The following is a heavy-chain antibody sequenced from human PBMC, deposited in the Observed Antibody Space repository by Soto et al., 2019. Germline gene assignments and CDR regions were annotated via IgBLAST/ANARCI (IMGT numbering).Heavy chain of an antibody. D-gene: IGHD2-2*01. Sequence: PSETLSLTCPVSGGSISSYYWGWIRQPPGKGLEWIGSIYYSGSTYYNPSLKSRVTISVDTSKNQFSLKLSSVTAADTAVYYCARHPLGYCSSTSCPGDYWGQGTLVTVSS. V-gene: IGHV4-39*01. J-gene: IGHJ4*02. CDR2: IYYSGST. CDR1: GGSISSYY. CDR3: ARHPLGYCSSTSCPGDY.